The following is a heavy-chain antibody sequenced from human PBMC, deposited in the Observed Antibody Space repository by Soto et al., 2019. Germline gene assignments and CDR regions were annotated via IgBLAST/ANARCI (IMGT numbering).Heavy chain of an antibody. CDR2: IYYSGST. D-gene: IGHD3-3*01. CDR3: ARDYPNYDFWSGPRPYGMDV. Sequence: PSETLSLTCTVSGGSISSYYWSWIRQPPGKGLEWIGYIYYSGSTNYNPSLKSRVTISVDTSKNQFSLELSSVTAADTAVYYCARDYPNYDFWSGPRPYGMDVWGQGTTVTVSS. CDR1: GGSISSYY. V-gene: IGHV4-59*01. J-gene: IGHJ6*02.